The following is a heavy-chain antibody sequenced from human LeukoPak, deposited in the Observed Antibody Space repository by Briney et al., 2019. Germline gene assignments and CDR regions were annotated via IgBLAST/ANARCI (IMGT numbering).Heavy chain of an antibody. CDR1: GYTFTSYG. CDR3: ARGSRGTTRYYFDY. J-gene: IGHJ4*02. Sequence: GASVKVSCKASGYTFTSYGISWVRQAPGQGLEWMGWISAYNGNTNYAQKLQGRVTMTRDTSISTAYMELSRLRSDDTAVYYCARGSRGTTRYYFDYWGQGTLVTVSS. CDR2: ISAYNGNT. D-gene: IGHD1-26*01. V-gene: IGHV1-18*01.